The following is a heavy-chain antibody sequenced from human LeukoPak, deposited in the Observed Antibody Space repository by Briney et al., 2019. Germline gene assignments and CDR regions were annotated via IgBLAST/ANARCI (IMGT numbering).Heavy chain of an antibody. J-gene: IGHJ4*02. CDR1: GFTFSSYA. CDR3: ARWPGGYGGSSFR. CDR2: ISGSGGST. D-gene: IGHD4-23*01. V-gene: IGHV3-23*01. Sequence: GGSLRLSCAASGFTFSSYALSWVRQAPGKGLEWVSAISGSGGSTYYADSVKGRFTISRDNSKNTLYLQMNSLRAEDTAVYYCARWPGGYGGSSFRWGQGTLVTVSS.